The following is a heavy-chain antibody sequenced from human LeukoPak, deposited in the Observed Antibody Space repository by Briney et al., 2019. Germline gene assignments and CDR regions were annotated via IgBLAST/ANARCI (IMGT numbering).Heavy chain of an antibody. CDR2: IYPGDSDT. J-gene: IGHJ3*02. V-gene: IGHV5-51*01. Sequence: GESLKISCKGFGYSFASFWIGWVRQMPGKGLEWMGIIYPGDSDTRYSPSFQGQVTISADKSISTAYLQWSSLKASDTAMYYCARPYSGYDYDAFDIWGQGTMVTVSS. CDR3: ARPYSGYDYDAFDI. D-gene: IGHD5-12*01. CDR1: GYSFASFW.